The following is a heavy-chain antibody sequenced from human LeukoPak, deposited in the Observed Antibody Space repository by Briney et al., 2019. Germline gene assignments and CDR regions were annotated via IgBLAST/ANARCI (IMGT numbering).Heavy chain of an antibody. V-gene: IGHV4-30-4*07. Sequence: SETLSLTCTVSDDSISSGGYSWTWIRQPPGKGLGWFGYIYDSGSTYYNPSLKSRVTISIDMSKNQFSLKLSSVTAADPAVYYCARFIDEIDNWFDPWGQGTLVTVSS. J-gene: IGHJ5*02. CDR2: IYDSGST. D-gene: IGHD3-16*02. CDR1: DDSISSGGYS. CDR3: ARFIDEIDNWFDP.